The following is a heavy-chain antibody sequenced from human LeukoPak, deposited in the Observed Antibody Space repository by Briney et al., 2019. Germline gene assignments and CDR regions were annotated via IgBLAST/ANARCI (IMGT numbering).Heavy chain of an antibody. J-gene: IGHJ5*02. CDR2: IYYSGST. Sequence: SETLSLTCTVSGGSISSSSYYWGWIRQPPGKGLEWTGSIYYSGSTYYNPSLKSRVTISVDTSKNQFSLKLSSVTAADTAVYYCARQDSSSWIRRWFDPWGQGTLVTVSS. CDR1: GGSISSSSYY. CDR3: ARQDSSSWIRRWFDP. V-gene: IGHV4-39*01. D-gene: IGHD6-13*01.